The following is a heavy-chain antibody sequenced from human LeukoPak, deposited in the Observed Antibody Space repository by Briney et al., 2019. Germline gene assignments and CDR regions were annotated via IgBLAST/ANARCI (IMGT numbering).Heavy chain of an antibody. CDR3: ARDQDIVVVVAALRQREMGGFDP. D-gene: IGHD2-15*01. CDR1: GYTFTNYD. J-gene: IGHJ5*02. Sequence: ASVKVSCKASGYTFTNYDINWVRQATGRGPEWMGWMKPKSGNTGYAQKFQGRVTMTRNTSISTAYMELSSLRSDDTAVYYCARDQDIVVVVAALRQREMGGFDPWGQGTLVTVSS. V-gene: IGHV1-8*01. CDR2: MKPKSGNT.